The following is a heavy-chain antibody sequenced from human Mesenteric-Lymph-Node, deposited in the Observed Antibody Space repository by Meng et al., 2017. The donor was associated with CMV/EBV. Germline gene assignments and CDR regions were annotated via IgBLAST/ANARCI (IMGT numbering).Heavy chain of an antibody. Sequence: GGPLRLSCAASGFSFSTYGMHWVRQAPGKGLEWVSYIHYDGSNEYYADSVKGRFTISRDNSKNTLYLQMNSLRPEDTAVYYCASSYYASGSDWALDNWGQGTLVTVSS. CDR3: ASSYYASGSDWALDN. J-gene: IGHJ4*02. CDR2: IHYDGSNE. D-gene: IGHD3-10*01. V-gene: IGHV3-30*02. CDR1: GFSFSTYG.